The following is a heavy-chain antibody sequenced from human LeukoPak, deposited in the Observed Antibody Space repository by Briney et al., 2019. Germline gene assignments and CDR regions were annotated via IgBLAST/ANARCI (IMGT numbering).Heavy chain of an antibody. V-gene: IGHV1-24*01. D-gene: IGHD3-10*01. Sequence: ASVKVSCKVSGYTLTELSMHWVRQAPGKGLEWMGGFDPEDGETIYAQKFQGRVTMTEDTSTDTAYMELSSLRSEDTAVYYCATVLLWFGKLSFGYWGQGTLVTVSS. CDR2: FDPEDGET. CDR3: ATVLLWFGKLSFGY. J-gene: IGHJ4*02. CDR1: GYTLTELS.